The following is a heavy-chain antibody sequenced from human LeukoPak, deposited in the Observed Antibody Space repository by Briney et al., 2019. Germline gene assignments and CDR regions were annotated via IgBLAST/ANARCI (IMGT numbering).Heavy chain of an antibody. D-gene: IGHD3-3*01. V-gene: IGHV4-30-4*08. CDR3: AREYRYDFWSGYPGRFDP. CDR1: GGSIGSGDYY. Sequence: PSETLSLTCTVSGGSIGSGDYYWSWIRQPPGKGLEWIGYIYYRGTTYYNPSLKSRVTISVDTSKNQFSLKLSSVTAADTAVYYCAREYRYDFWSGYPGRFDPWGQGTLVTVSS. J-gene: IGHJ5*02. CDR2: IYYRGTT.